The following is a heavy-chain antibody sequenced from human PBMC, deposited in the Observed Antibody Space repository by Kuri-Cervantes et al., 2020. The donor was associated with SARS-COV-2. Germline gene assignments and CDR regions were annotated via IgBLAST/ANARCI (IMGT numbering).Heavy chain of an antibody. CDR2: ISFDGRRQ. CDR3: ARDVAGDLDY. CDR1: GFTFSNFP. Sequence: GRSLKISCAASGFTFSNFPIHWVRQSPGMGLESVAVISFDGRRQFYADSVKGRFTISRDNSMNTLYLQMNSLRPEDTALYYCARDVAGDLDYWGQGTLVTVSS. V-gene: IGHV3-30*04. J-gene: IGHJ4*01. D-gene: IGHD6-19*01.